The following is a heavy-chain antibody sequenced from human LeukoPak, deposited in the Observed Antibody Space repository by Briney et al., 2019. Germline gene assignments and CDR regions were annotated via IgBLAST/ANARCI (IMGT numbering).Heavy chain of an antibody. CDR2: INPSGGST. V-gene: IGHV1-46*01. D-gene: IGHD6-13*01. J-gene: IGHJ5*02. CDR3: ASGYSQYWFDP. Sequence: APVKASCKAAGYTLTCYYMHWVRQAPGQGLEWMGIINPSGGSTSYAQKFQGRVTMTRDMSTSTVYMELSSLRSEDTAVYYCASGYSQYWFDPWGQGTLVTVSS. CDR1: GYTLTCYY.